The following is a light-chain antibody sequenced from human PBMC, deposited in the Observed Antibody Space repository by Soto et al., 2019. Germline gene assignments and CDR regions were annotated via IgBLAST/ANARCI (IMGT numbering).Light chain of an antibody. J-gene: IGKJ2*01. CDR3: QQRDKWPRT. CDR1: QSVGSY. Sequence: EIVLTQSPATLSLSPGERATLSCRASQSVGSYLAWYQHKPGQAPRLLIYGASNRAADLPGRFSGRGSGTDFTITIISLESGDSAVYYCQQRDKWPRTFGQGTKLEIK. CDR2: GAS. V-gene: IGKV3-11*01.